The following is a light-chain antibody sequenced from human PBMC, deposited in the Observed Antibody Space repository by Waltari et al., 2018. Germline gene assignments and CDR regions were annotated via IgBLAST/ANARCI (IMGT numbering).Light chain of an antibody. J-gene: IGKJ2*01. CDR2: DAS. Sequence: EIVLTQSPATLSLSPGERATLSCRASQPVRSYLAWYQQKPGQAPRLLIFDASSRATGIPAKFSGSGYGTDFPLTVSNLEPEDFAVYYCQQRSNWPYTFGQGTRVEIK. CDR3: QQRSNWPYT. CDR1: QPVRSY. V-gene: IGKV3-11*01.